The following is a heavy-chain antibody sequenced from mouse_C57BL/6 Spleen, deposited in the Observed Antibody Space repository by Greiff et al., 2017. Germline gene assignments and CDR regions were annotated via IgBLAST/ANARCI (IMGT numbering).Heavy chain of an antibody. J-gene: IGHJ1*03. CDR3: ARHDYYGSSPLLGFDV. D-gene: IGHD1-1*01. V-gene: IGHV5-9*01. CDR2: ISGGGGNT. CDR1: GFTFSSYT. Sequence: EVMLVESGGGLVKPGGSLKLSCAASGFTFSSYTMSWVRQTPEKRLEWVATISGGGGNTYYPDSVKGRFTISRDNAKNTLYLQMSSLRSEDTALYYCARHDYYGSSPLLGFDVWGTGTTVTVSS.